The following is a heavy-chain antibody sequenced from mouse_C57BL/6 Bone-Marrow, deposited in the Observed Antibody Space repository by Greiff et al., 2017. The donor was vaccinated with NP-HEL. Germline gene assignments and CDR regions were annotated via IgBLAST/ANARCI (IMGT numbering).Heavy chain of an antibody. Sequence: EVQLQQSVAELVRPGASVKLSCTASGFTIKNTYMHWVKQRPEQGLEWIGRIDPANGNTKYAPKFQGTATITADTSSNTAYLQLSSLTYEDTAIYYCANYRMFAYGGQGTLVTVSA. V-gene: IGHV14-3*01. J-gene: IGHJ3*01. CDR2: IDPANGNT. CDR1: GFTIKNTY. CDR3: ANYRMFAY. D-gene: IGHD2-14*01.